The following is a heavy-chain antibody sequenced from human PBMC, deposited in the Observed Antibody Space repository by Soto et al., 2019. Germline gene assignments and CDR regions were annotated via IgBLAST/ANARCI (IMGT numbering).Heavy chain of an antibody. CDR1: GASLGGFH. Sequence: TSETLSLTCAIYGASLGGFHWTWLRQAPGKGLEWIGELIHGGSTNYNPSLKSRVSFSLDTSKNQFSLHLMSVTAADTAVYYCARSPLGYNYVRQTRREVGDSFDIWGRGTMVTVSS. CDR2: LIHGGST. V-gene: IGHV4-34*12. J-gene: IGHJ3*02. D-gene: IGHD3-16*01. CDR3: ARSPLGYNYVRQTRREVGDSFDI.